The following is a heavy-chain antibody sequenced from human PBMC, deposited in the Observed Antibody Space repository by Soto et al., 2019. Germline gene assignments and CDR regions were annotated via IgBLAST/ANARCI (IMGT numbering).Heavy chain of an antibody. Sequence: KPSETLSLTCAVSGGSISSGDSFWSWIRQPPGKGLEWIGYVFYTGSTYYNPSLKSRVSISVDTSKKQFSLKLSSVTAADTAVYYCAKAGSLGYWYFDLLGRGTLVTVS. CDR3: AKAGSLGYWYFDL. J-gene: IGHJ2*01. D-gene: IGHD1-26*01. V-gene: IGHV4-30-4*01. CDR1: GGSISSGDSF. CDR2: VFYTGST.